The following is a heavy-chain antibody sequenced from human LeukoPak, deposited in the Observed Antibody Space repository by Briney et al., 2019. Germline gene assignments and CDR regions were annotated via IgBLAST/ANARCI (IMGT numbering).Heavy chain of an antibody. J-gene: IGHJ4*02. CDR2: ISWNGGNI. Sequence: GRSLRLSCAASGFTFDDYAMHWVRLAPGKGLEFVSGISWNGGNIDYADSVKGRFTISRDNAKSSLYLQMSSLRAQDTALYYCVFEFKGQAGTTAFDYWGQGTLVTVSS. CDR3: VFEFKGQAGTTAFDY. V-gene: IGHV3-9*01. D-gene: IGHD1-7*01. CDR1: GFTFDDYA.